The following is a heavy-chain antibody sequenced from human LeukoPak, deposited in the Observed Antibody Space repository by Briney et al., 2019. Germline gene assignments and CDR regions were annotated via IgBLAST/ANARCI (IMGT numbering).Heavy chain of an antibody. J-gene: IGHJ4*02. V-gene: IGHV3-30*02. CDR3: AKDSSGSSWYWDY. D-gene: IGHD6-13*01. CDR2: IRYDGSNK. Sequence: GGSLRLSCAAPGFSFSSYGMHWVRQAPGKGLEWVTFIRYDGSNKYYADSVKGRFTISRDNSKNTLYLQMNSLRTEDTAVYYCAKDSSGSSWYWDYWGQGTLVTVSS. CDR1: GFSFSSYG.